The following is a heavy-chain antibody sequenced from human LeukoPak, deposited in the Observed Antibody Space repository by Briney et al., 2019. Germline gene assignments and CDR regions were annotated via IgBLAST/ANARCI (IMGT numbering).Heavy chain of an antibody. V-gene: IGHV3-48*03. CDR1: GFTFSNYE. J-gene: IGHJ3*01. Sequence: GGSLRLSCAASGFTFSNYEMNWVRQAPGKGLEWVSSISGSGSTRYYEDSVKGRFTISRDNAKNSLSLQMNSLRAEDTAVYYCARSFDVWGQGTLVTVSA. CDR2: ISGSGSTR. CDR3: ARSFDV.